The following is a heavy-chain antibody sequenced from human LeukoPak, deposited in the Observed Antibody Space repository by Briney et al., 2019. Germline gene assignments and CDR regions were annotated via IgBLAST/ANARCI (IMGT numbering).Heavy chain of an antibody. D-gene: IGHD4-23*01. CDR3: ATFSYAGNAGGSAGS. J-gene: IGHJ5*02. V-gene: IGHV4-59*01. CDR1: GGSISSYY. Sequence: SETLSLTCTVSGGSISSYYWSWIRQPPGKGLEWIGYIYYSGSTNYNPSLKSRVTISVDTSKNQFSLKLSSVTAADTAVYYCATFSYAGNAGGSAGSWGQGTLVTVSS. CDR2: IYYSGST.